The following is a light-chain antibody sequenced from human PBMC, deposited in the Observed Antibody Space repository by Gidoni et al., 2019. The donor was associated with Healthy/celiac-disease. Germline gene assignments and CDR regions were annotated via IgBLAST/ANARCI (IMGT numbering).Light chain of an antibody. CDR3: MQALQTLRT. V-gene: IGKV2-28*01. CDR2: LGS. Sequence: DIVMTQSPLSLRVTPGEPASISCRSSQGLLHSNGYNYLDWYLQKPGQSPQLLIYLGSNRDSGVPDRFSGSGSGTDFTLKISRVEAEDVGVYYCMQALQTLRTFGGGTKVEIK. J-gene: IGKJ4*01. CDR1: QGLLHSNGYNY.